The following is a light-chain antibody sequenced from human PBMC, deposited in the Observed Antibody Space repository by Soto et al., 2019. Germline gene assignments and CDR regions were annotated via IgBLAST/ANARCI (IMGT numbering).Light chain of an antibody. CDR3: KKYNSDTPYT. J-gene: IGKJ3*01. CDR2: AAS. CDR1: QGISNY. Sequence: DIQMTQSPSSLSASVGDRVTITCRASQGISNYLAWYQQKPGKIPHLLIYAASTLQSEVPSRFSGSGSGTDFTLTISSLQPEDVATYYCKKYNSDTPYTFGPGTRVDIK. V-gene: IGKV1-27*01.